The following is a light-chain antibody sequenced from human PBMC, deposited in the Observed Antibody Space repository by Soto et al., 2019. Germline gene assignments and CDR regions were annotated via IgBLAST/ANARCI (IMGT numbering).Light chain of an antibody. Sequence: AIEMTQSPPSLSASVGDRVTITCRASQGIRNDLGWFQQRPGKAPRLLIYAASQSGVPSGFSGSGSGTDFTLTISSLQPEDFATYYCLQYYTYPWTFGQGTKVDIK. CDR3: LQYYTYPWT. V-gene: IGKV1-6*01. J-gene: IGKJ1*01. CDR2: AAS. CDR1: QGIRND.